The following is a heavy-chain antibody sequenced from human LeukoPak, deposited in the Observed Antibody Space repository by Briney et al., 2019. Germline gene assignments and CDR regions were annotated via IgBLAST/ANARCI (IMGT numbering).Heavy chain of an antibody. CDR3: ARALSGCGGTCPFDF. CDR2: IYSSGRT. D-gene: IGHD2-15*01. Sequence: PSETLSLTCTVSGGSISNSFWSWIRQPAGKGLEWIGRIYSSGRTNYNPSLKSRVTMSLDTSKKQFSLKLTSVTAADTAVYYCARALSGCGGTCPFDFWGQGTLVTGSS. CDR1: GGSISNSF. J-gene: IGHJ4*02. V-gene: IGHV4-4*07.